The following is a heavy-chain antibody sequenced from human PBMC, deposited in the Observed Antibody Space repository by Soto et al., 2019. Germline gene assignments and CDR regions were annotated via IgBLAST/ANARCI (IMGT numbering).Heavy chain of an antibody. CDR1: GYSFTSYW. D-gene: IGHD3-22*01. Sequence: PGESLKISCKGSGYSFTSYWIGWVRQMPVKGLEWMGIIYPGDSDTRYSPSFQGQVTISADKSISTAYLQWSTLKASDTAIYYCARLKTYYFDSRGSPDSWGQGTLVTVSS. CDR2: IYPGDSDT. J-gene: IGHJ4*02. CDR3: ARLKTYYFDSRGSPDS. V-gene: IGHV5-51*01.